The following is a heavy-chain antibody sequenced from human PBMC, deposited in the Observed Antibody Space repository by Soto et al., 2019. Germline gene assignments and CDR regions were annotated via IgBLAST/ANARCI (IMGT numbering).Heavy chain of an antibody. CDR3: ARVRRLVGYFYYYMDV. J-gene: IGHJ6*03. V-gene: IGHV1-18*01. CDR2: ISAYNGDT. D-gene: IGHD6-6*01. CDR1: GYTFTNYG. Sequence: QVQLLQSGAEVKKPGASVKVSCKASGYTFTNYGITWVRQAPGQGLEWMGWISAYNGDTHYTQRLQGRVTMTTDTSTSTAYMELRGLRSDDTAVYYCARVRRLVGYFYYYMDVWGKGPRSPSP.